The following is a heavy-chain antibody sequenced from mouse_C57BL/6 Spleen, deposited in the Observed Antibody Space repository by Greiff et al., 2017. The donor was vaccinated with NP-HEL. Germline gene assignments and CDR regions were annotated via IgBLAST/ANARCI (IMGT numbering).Heavy chain of an antibody. V-gene: IGHV5-17*01. D-gene: IGHD1-1*01. CDR3: ARILRYYFDY. CDR2: ISSGSSTI. Sequence: EVKVVESGGGLVKPGGSLKLSCAASGFTFSDYGMHWVRQAPEKGLEWVAYISSGSSTIYYADKVKGRFTISRDNAKNTLFLQMTSLRSEDTAMYYCARILRYYFDYWGQGTTLTVSS. J-gene: IGHJ2*01. CDR1: GFTFSDYG.